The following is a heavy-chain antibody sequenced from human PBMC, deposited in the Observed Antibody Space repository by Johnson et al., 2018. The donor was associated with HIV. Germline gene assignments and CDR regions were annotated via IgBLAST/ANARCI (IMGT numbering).Heavy chain of an antibody. J-gene: IGHJ3*02. Sequence: VQLVESGGGLVQPGRSLRLSCAASGFTVSSYYMTWVRQAPGKGLEWVSVFFGGDGTYYADSVRGRFIISRDNSKNTLYLQMNSRRAEDTAVYYCARARRDGYTCDVYDIWGQGTMVTVSS. V-gene: IGHV3-66*01. CDR2: FFGGDGT. CDR1: GFTVSSYY. D-gene: IGHD5-24*01. CDR3: ARARRDGYTCDVYDI.